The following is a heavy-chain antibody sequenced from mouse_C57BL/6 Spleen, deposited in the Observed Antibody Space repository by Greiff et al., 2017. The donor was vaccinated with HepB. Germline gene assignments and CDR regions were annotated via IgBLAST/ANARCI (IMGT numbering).Heavy chain of an antibody. D-gene: IGHD2-1*01. CDR3: ARSGDYYGKGSYWYFDV. Sequence: QVQLQQSGAELVRPGTSVKVSCKASGYAFTNYLIEWVKQRPGQGLEWIGVINPGSGGTNYNEKFKGKATLTADKSSSTAYMQLSSLTSKASAVDFCARSGDYYGKGSYWYFDVWGTGTTVTVSS. V-gene: IGHV1-54*01. CDR1: GYAFTNYL. J-gene: IGHJ1*03. CDR2: INPGSGGT.